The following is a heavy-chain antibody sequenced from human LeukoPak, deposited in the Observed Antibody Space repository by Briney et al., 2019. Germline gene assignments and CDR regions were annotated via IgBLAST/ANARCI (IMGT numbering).Heavy chain of an antibody. Sequence: GGSLRLSCAASGFTFSSFAMNWVRQAPGKGLEWVSSISGSGGTTYYAGSVKGRFTISRDNAKNSLYLQMNSLRAEDTAVYYCARATMYRWGYFDYWGQGTLVTVSS. CDR3: ARATMYRWGYFDY. J-gene: IGHJ4*02. V-gene: IGHV3-23*01. CDR2: ISGSGGTT. D-gene: IGHD5-24*01. CDR1: GFTFSSFA.